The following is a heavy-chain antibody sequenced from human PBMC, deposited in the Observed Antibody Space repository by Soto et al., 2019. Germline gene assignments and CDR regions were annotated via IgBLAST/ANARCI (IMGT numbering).Heavy chain of an antibody. D-gene: IGHD3-3*01. CDR2: ISGSGGST. Sequence: GGSLRLSCAASGFNFSSYAMSWVRQAPGKGLEWVSAISGSGGSTSYADSVKGRFTISRDNSKNTLYLQMNSLRAEDTSVYYCAKEILRFLEWLGDYFDYLGKGPLVTSCS. CDR1: GFNFSSYA. V-gene: IGHV3-23*01. CDR3: AKEILRFLEWLGDYFDY. J-gene: IGHJ4*02.